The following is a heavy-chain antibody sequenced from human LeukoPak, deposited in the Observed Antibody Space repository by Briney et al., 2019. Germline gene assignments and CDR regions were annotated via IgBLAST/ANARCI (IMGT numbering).Heavy chain of an antibody. J-gene: IGHJ4*02. V-gene: IGHV3-66*01. D-gene: IGHD6-19*01. Sequence: GGSLRLSCAASGFTVSSTYMSWVRQAPGKGLEWVSVIYSGGSTYYADSVKGRFTISRDNSKNTLYLQMNSLRAEDTAVYYCARDRRYSSGLDYWGQGTLVTVSS. CDR1: GFTVSSTY. CDR2: IYSGGST. CDR3: ARDRRYSSGLDY.